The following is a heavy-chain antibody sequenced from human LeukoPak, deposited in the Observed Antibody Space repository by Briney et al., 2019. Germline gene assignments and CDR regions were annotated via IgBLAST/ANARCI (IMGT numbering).Heavy chain of an antibody. CDR3: ARGVYIAAAQYAY. Sequence: SETLSLTCTVSGGSISSYYWSWIRQPPGKGLEWIGYIYYSGTTNYNPSLKSRVTISVDTSKNQFSLKLSSVTAADTAVYYCARGVYIAAAQYAYWGQGTLVTASS. D-gene: IGHD6-13*01. CDR2: IYYSGTT. V-gene: IGHV4-59*01. CDR1: GGSISSYY. J-gene: IGHJ4*02.